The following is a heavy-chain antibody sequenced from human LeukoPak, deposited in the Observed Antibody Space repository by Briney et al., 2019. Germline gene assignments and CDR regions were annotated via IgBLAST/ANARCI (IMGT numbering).Heavy chain of an antibody. CDR2: IYTSGST. CDR3: ARSAGYSSGWYIDYYYMDV. V-gene: IGHV4-4*07. J-gene: IGHJ6*03. CDR1: GYSISSGYY. D-gene: IGHD6-19*01. Sequence: PSETLSLTCAVSGYSISSGYYWSWIRQPAGKGLEWIGRIYTSGSTNYNPSLKSRVTMSVDTSKNQFSLKLSSVTAADTAVYYCARSAGYSSGWYIDYYYMDVWGKGTTVTVSS.